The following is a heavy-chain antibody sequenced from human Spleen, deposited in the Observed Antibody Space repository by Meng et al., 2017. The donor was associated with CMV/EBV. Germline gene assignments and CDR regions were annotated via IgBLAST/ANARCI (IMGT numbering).Heavy chain of an antibody. CDR2: INHSGST. CDR3: ARGPLFDY. J-gene: IGHJ4*02. CDR1: GRSFSGYD. Sequence: TLSPTCAVYGRSFSGYDWSWVRQPPGKGLTWIGEINHSGSTNYSPSLKSRVTISVDTSKNQFSLKLSSVTAADTAVYYCARGPLFDYWGQGSLVTVSS. V-gene: IGHV4-34*01.